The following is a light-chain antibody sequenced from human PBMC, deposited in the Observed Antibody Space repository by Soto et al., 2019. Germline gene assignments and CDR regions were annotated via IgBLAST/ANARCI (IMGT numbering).Light chain of an antibody. V-gene: IGLV2-8*01. CDR3: SSYAGSKNVIL. CDR1: TSDVGGYNY. J-gene: IGLJ2*01. CDR2: EVN. Sequence: QSALTQPPSASGSPGQSVTISCTGTTSDVGGYNYVSWYQLHPGKVPKLIISEVNKRPSGVPDRFSGSKSGSTASLTVSGLQAEDEAEYLCSSYAGSKNVILFGGGTKLTVL.